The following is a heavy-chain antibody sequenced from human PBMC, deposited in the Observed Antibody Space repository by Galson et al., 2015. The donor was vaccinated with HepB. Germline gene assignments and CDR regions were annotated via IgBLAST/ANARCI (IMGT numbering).Heavy chain of an antibody. D-gene: IGHD2-15*01. Sequence: SLRLSCAASGFTFSGSAIHWVRQASGKGLEWVGRIRSKASGHATACDASLKGRFTISRDDSKNTAYLHMNSLKTEDTAVYYCARLGDLSGYSSLWGQGTLVTVSS. CDR3: ARLGDLSGYSSL. V-gene: IGHV3-73*01. J-gene: IGHJ4*02. CDR1: GFTFSGSA. CDR2: IRSKASGHAT.